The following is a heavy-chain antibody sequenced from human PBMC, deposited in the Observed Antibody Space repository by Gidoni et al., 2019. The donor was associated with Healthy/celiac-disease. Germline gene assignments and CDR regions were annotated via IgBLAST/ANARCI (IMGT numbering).Heavy chain of an antibody. D-gene: IGHD2-15*01. CDR2: INPNSGGT. J-gene: IGHJ6*02. V-gene: IGHV1-2*02. CDR1: GYTFTGYY. Sequence: QVQLVQSGAEVKKPGASVKVYCKASGYTFTGYYMHWVRQAPGQGLEWMGWINPNSGGTNYAQKFQGRVTMTRDTSISTAYMELSRLRSDDTAVYYCARDPGGAYWEYCSGGSCYLGSYYYYGMDVWGQGTTVTVSS. CDR3: ARDPGGAYWEYCSGGSCYLGSYYYYGMDV.